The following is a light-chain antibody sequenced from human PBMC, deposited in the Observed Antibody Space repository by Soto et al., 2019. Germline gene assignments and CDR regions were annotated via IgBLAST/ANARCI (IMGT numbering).Light chain of an antibody. Sequence: QSALTQPRSVSGSPGQSVTISCTGTITDVGKYNYVSWYQQHPGKAPKLFMYDVTQRPSGVPDRFSGSKSGDTASLTISGLQAEDEADYYCCSYAGSYTYVFGAGTKLTVL. CDR3: CSYAGSYTYV. CDR2: DVT. J-gene: IGLJ3*02. CDR1: ITDVGKYNY. V-gene: IGLV2-11*01.